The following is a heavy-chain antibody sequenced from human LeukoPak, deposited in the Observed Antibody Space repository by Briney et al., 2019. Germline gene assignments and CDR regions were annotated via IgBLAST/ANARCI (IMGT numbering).Heavy chain of an antibody. Sequence: GASVKVSCKASGYTFTSYDINWVLQATGQGLEWMGWMNPNSGNTGYAQKFQGRVTMTRNTSISTAYMELSSLRSEDTAVYYCARDYYYDSSGYYFGYYYMDVWGKGTTVTVSS. V-gene: IGHV1-8*01. CDR1: GYTFTSYD. CDR3: ARDYYYDSSGYYFGYYYMDV. D-gene: IGHD3-22*01. J-gene: IGHJ6*03. CDR2: MNPNSGNT.